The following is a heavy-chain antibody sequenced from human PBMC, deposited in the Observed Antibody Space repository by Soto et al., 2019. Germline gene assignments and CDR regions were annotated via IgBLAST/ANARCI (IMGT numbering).Heavy chain of an antibody. Sequence: GGSLRLSCAASGFTFSSYWMHWVRQAPGKGLVWVSRINSDGSSTSYADSVKGRFTISRDNAKDTLYLQMNSLRAEDTAVYYCARALRAPLVATAMPYSTDVWGKGTTVTVSS. V-gene: IGHV3-74*01. CDR3: ARALRAPLVATAMPYSTDV. CDR2: INSDGSST. J-gene: IGHJ6*04. D-gene: IGHD2-21*02. CDR1: GFTFSSYW.